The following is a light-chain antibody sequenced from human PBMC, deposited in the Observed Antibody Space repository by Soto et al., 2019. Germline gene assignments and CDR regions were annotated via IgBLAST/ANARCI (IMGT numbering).Light chain of an antibody. J-gene: IGKJ5*01. V-gene: IGKV1-9*01. CDR2: AAS. Sequence: IQLTQSPSYQSSSVGDRVTITCRASQGISSYLAWYQQKPGKAPKLLIYAASTLQSGVPSRFSGSGSGTDFTLTISSLQHEDFATYYCQQLNSYTLTFGQGTRLEIK. CDR3: QQLNSYTLT. CDR1: QGISSY.